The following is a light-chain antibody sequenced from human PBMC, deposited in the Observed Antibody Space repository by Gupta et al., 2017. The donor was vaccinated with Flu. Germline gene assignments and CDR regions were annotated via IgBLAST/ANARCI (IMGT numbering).Light chain of an antibody. CDR2: SSS. J-gene: IGKJ1*01. CDR1: QSVGTD. V-gene: IGKV6-21*02. CDR3: HQTSSLPQA. Sequence: PDFQFLTPKVKVSITCRASQSVGTDLHLYQQKPGQSPKLLIESSSRFISGVPSRFSGSGSGTDFTLTINGLEPEDAATYYCHQTSSLPQAFGQGTKVEI.